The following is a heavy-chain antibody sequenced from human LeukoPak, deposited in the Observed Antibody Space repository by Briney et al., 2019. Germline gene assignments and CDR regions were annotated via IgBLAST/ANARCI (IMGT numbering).Heavy chain of an antibody. Sequence: GGSLRLSCAASGFTFSIYSMSWVRQAPGRGLEWVSTITGSGNDIFYADSVKGRFTISRDNTKKSLYLQMNSLRSEDTGVYYCATDAAGRARDNWGQGTLVTVSS. CDR2: ITGSGNDI. J-gene: IGHJ4*02. CDR1: GFTFSIYS. CDR3: ATDAAGRARDN. V-gene: IGHV3-21*01. D-gene: IGHD6-19*01.